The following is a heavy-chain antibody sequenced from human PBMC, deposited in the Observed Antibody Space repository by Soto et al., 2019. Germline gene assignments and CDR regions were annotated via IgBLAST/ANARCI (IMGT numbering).Heavy chain of an antibody. D-gene: IGHD5-12*01. Sequence: QVQLVESGGGVVQPGRSLRLSCAASGFTFSSYGMHWVRQAPGKGLEWVAVISYDGSEKYYVDSVKGRFTISRDNARNSLYLQMNSLRVEDTAVYFCARPLTVATRWSAFDLWGQGTMVTVSS. CDR2: ISYDGSEK. J-gene: IGHJ3*01. V-gene: IGHV3-30*03. CDR3: ARPLTVATRWSAFDL. CDR1: GFTFSSYG.